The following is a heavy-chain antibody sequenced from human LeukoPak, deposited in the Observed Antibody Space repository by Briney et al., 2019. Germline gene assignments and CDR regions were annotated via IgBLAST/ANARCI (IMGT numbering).Heavy chain of an antibody. CDR1: GFTFSSYA. V-gene: IGHV3-30-3*01. Sequence: PGRSLRLSCAASGFTFSSYAMHWVRQAPGKGLEWVAVISYDGSNKYYTDSVKGRFTISRDNSKNTLYLQMNSLTAEDSALYYCAKDGSSSPEFRFDPWGQGTLVTVSS. D-gene: IGHD6-6*01. J-gene: IGHJ5*02. CDR3: AKDGSSSPEFRFDP. CDR2: ISYDGSNK.